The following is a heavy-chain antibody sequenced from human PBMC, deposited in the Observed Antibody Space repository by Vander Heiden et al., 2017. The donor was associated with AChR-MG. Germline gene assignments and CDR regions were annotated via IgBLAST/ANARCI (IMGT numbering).Heavy chain of an antibody. CDR2: ISGSGGST. Sequence: EVQLLESGGGLVQPGGSLRLSCAASGFTFSTYAMSWVRQAPGKGLEWVSAISGSGGSTYYADSVKGRVTISRDNSKNTLYLQMNSLRAEDTAVYYCAKGKIAAPSLLLYYMDVWGKGTTVTVSS. CDR1: GFTFSTYA. V-gene: IGHV3-23*01. CDR3: AKGKIAAPSLLLYYMDV. J-gene: IGHJ6*03. D-gene: IGHD6-13*01.